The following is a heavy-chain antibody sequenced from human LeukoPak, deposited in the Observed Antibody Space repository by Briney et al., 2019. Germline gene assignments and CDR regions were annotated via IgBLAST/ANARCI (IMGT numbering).Heavy chain of an antibody. CDR1: GYTFTSYG. CDR3: ARDLQYYYDSSGYYYGDY. V-gene: IGHV1-18*01. CDR2: ISAYNGNT. Sequence: ASVKVSCKASGYTFTSYGISWVRQAPGQGLEWMGWISAYNGNTNYAQKLQGRVTMTTDTSTSTAYMELRSLRSDDTAVYYCARDLQYYYDSSGYYYGDYWGQETLVTVSS. D-gene: IGHD3-22*01. J-gene: IGHJ4*02.